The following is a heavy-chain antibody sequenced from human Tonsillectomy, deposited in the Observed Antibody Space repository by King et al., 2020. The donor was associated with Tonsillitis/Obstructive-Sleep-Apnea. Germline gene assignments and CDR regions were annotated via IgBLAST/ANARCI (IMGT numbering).Heavy chain of an antibody. Sequence: DVQLVESGGGLVQPGGSLRLSCAASGFIFSDFWVSWIRQAPGKGLEWVANIKEDGSAKYYVDSVKGRFTTSRDNAKNSLYLQMNSLRAEDTAVYYCARGGGTPSGIFFDYWGQGILVTVSS. J-gene: IGHJ4*02. CDR3: ARGGGTPSGIFFDY. CDR2: IKEDGSAK. V-gene: IGHV3-7*03. D-gene: IGHD3-3*01. CDR1: GFIFSDFW.